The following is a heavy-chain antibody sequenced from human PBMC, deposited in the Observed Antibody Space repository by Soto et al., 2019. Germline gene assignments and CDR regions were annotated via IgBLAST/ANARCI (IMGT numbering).Heavy chain of an antibody. V-gene: IGHV3-74*01. CDR2: INSDGSDT. D-gene: IGHD6-19*01. Sequence: EVQLVESGGGLVQPGGSLRLSCAASGFAFGSYWMHWVRQAPGKGLVWVARINSDGSDTSYANSVKGRFTISRDNGKNTVSLQLSSLRDEGTAVYFCAGDAVAATWYFDLLGRGTLVAVSS. J-gene: IGHJ2*01. CDR1: GFAFGSYW. CDR3: AGDAVAATWYFDL.